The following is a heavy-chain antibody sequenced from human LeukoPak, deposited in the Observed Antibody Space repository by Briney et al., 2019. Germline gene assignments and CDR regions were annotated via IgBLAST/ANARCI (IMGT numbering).Heavy chain of an antibody. CDR1: GFTFSSYG. CDR3: ARPQFTMVRGALDY. D-gene: IGHD3-10*01. CDR2: ISYDGSNK. J-gene: IGHJ4*02. V-gene: IGHV3-30*03. Sequence: GRSLRLSCAASGFTFSSYGMHWVRQAPGKGLEWVAVISYDGSNKYYADSVKGRFTISRDNSKNTLYLQMNSLRAEDTAVYYCARPQFTMVRGALDYWGQGTLATVSS.